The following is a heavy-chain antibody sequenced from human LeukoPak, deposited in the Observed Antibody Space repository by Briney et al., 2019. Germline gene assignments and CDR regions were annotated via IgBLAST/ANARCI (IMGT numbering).Heavy chain of an antibody. Sequence: GSLRLSCAASGFTFSSYAMHWVRQAPGKGLEWVAVISYDGSNKYYADSVKGRFTISRDNSKNTLYLQMNSLRAEDTAVYYCARGAGIVATIFDYWGQGTLVTVSS. D-gene: IGHD5-12*01. V-gene: IGHV3-30*04. CDR3: ARGAGIVATIFDY. CDR1: GFTFSSYA. J-gene: IGHJ4*02. CDR2: ISYDGSNK.